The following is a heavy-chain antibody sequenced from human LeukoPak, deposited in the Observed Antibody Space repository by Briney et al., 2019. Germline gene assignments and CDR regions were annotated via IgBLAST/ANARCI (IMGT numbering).Heavy chain of an antibody. CDR1: GYTFTGYY. CDR2: INPNSGGT. J-gene: IGHJ5*02. CDR3: ARDYDILTGYSNWFDP. D-gene: IGHD3-9*01. V-gene: IGHV1-2*02. Sequence: GASVKVSCKASGYTFTGYYMHWVRQAPGQELEWMGWINPNSGGTNYAQKFQGRVTMTRDTSISTAYMELSRLRSDDTAVYYCARDYDILTGYSNWFDPWGQGTLVTVSS.